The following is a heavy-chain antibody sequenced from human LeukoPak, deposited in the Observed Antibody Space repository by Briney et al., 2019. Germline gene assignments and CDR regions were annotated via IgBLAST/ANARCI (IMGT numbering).Heavy chain of an antibody. CDR1: GFTFSSYG. CDR2: IWYDGSNK. Sequence: GGSLRLSCAASGFTFSSYGMHWVRQAPGKGLEWVAVIWYDGSNKYYADSVKGRFTISRDNSKSTLYLQMNSLRAEDTAVYYCARDAGYSYGYADYWGQGTLVTVSS. D-gene: IGHD5-18*01. V-gene: IGHV3-33*01. CDR3: ARDAGYSYGYADY. J-gene: IGHJ4*02.